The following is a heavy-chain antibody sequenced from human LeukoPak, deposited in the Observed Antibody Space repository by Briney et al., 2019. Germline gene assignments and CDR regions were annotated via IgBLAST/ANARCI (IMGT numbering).Heavy chain of an antibody. J-gene: IGHJ4*02. CDR1: GYTFTRYD. CDR2: MNPNSGNT. CDR3: ARAKTLVVVAAMGY. D-gene: IGHD2-15*01. Sequence: ASVKVSCKASGYTFTRYDINWVRQATGQGLEWMGWMNPNSGNTGYAQKFQGRVTMTRNTSISTAYMELSSLRSEDTAVYYCARAKTLVVVAAMGYWGQGTLVTVSS. V-gene: IGHV1-8*01.